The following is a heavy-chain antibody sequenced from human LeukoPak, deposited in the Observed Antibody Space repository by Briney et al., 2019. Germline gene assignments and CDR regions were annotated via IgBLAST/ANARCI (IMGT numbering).Heavy chain of an antibody. CDR3: ARGKIAAAGRGFDY. CDR1: GGSISSGSYY. Sequence: PSETLSLTCTVSGGSISSGSYYWSWIRQPAGKGLEWIGRIYTSGSTNYNPSLKSRVTISVDTSKNQFSLKLSSVTAADTAVYYCARGKIAAAGRGFDYWGQGTLVTVSS. CDR2: IYTSGST. V-gene: IGHV4-61*02. J-gene: IGHJ4*02. D-gene: IGHD6-13*01.